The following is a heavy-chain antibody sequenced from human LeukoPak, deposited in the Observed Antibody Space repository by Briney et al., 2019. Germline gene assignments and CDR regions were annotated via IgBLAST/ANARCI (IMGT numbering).Heavy chain of an antibody. D-gene: IGHD2-15*01. V-gene: IGHV3-7*01. CDR2: IKQDGSDK. CDR3: LTSTHSHRFDY. J-gene: IGHJ4*02. CDR1: GFTFSSYW. Sequence: PGGSLRLSCAASGFTFSSYWMCWVRQAPGKGLEWVAIIKQDGSDKYYVDSVEGRFIISRDNAKNSLYLQMNSLRAEDTAVYYCLTSTHSHRFDYWGQGTLVTVSS.